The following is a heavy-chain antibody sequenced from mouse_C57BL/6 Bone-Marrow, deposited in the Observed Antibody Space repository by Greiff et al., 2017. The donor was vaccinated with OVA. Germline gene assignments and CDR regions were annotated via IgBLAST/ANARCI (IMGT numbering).Heavy chain of an antibody. D-gene: IGHD2-4*01. J-gene: IGHJ3*01. Sequence: DVKLVESGGDLVKPGGSLKLSCAASGFTFSSYGMSWVRQTPDKRLEWVATISSGGSYTYYPDSVKGRFTISRDNAKNTLYLQMSSLKSEDTAMYYCARQGYDYDWFAYWGQGTLVTVSA. CDR1: GFTFSSYG. CDR2: ISSGGSYT. CDR3: ARQGYDYDWFAY. V-gene: IGHV5-6*02.